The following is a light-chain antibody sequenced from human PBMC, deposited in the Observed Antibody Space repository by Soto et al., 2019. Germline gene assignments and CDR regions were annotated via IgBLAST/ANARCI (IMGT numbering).Light chain of an antibody. CDR3: TQRTHWPRT. V-gene: IGKV2-30*01. CDR2: RVS. Sequence: DVVLTQSPLSLPVNFGQPASISCRSSKSLVYSDGNTHLSWFHQRPGQAPRRLIYRVSSRDSGVPARFSGSGSGTDFTLEISRVEAEDVGIYFCTQRTHWPRTFGQGTKVEVK. CDR1: KSLVYSDGNTH. J-gene: IGKJ1*01.